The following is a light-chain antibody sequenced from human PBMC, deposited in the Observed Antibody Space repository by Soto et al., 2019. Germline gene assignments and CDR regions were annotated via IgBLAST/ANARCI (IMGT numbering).Light chain of an antibody. J-gene: IGKJ5*01. V-gene: IGKV1-5*01. Sequence: DIQMTQSPSTLSASVGDRVTITCRASQSISNKLAWYQQKPGKAPKVLIFDAATLESGVPSRFSASGSGTDFTLTISSLQPEDFATYYCQQSYSTPITFGQGTRLEIK. CDR2: DAA. CDR3: QQSYSTPIT. CDR1: QSISNK.